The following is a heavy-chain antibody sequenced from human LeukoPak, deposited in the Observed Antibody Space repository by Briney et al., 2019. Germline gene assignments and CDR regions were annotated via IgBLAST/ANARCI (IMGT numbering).Heavy chain of an antibody. CDR3: ARLRYFDWTDLYYFDY. D-gene: IGHD3-9*01. CDR2: IYYSGST. V-gene: IGHV4-61*01. Sequence: SETLSLTCTVSGGSASSGSYYWSWIRQPPGKGLEWIGYIYYSGSTNYNPSLKSRVTISVDTSKNQFSLKLSSVTAADTAVYYCARLRYFDWTDLYYFDYWGQGTLVTVPS. CDR1: GGSASSGSYY. J-gene: IGHJ4*02.